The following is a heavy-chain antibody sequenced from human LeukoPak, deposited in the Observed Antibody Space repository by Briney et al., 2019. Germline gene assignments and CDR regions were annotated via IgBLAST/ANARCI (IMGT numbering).Heavy chain of an antibody. J-gene: IGHJ4*02. D-gene: IGHD3-22*01. CDR2: INPSDGST. CDR3: ATDGRSYDSSAYFYFDY. Sequence: ASVTVSCTASGYTFTSYYMHWVRQAPGQGLEWMGIINPSDGSTTYAQKFRGRVTMTRDTSTSTVYMELSSLRSEGTAAYYCATDGRSYDSSAYFYFDYWGQGTLVTVSS. V-gene: IGHV1-46*01. CDR1: GYTFTSYY.